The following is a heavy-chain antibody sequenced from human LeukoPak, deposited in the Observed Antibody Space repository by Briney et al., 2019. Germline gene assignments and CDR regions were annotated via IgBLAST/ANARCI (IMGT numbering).Heavy chain of an antibody. J-gene: IGHJ4*02. CDR2: ISHDGTGK. CDR1: GFTFSTYA. Sequence: PGRSLRLSCVVPGFTFSTYAMYWVRQAPGKGLEWVAIISHDGTGKYYAGSVKGRFTISRDNAKNSLYLQMSSLRAEDTAIYYCARDVPLMGASKTRYFDYWGQGTLVIVSS. D-gene: IGHD1-26*01. CDR3: ARDVPLMGASKTRYFDY. V-gene: IGHV3-30-3*01.